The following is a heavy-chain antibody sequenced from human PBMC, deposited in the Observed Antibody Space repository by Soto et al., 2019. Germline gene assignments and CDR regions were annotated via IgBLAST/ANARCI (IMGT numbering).Heavy chain of an antibody. CDR2: ISSSSSYI. CDR3: ARVSLYGDEEYSSGWYRYYYYYMDV. Sequence: GGSLRLSCAASGFTFSSYSMNWVRQAPGKGLEWVSSISSSSSYIYYADSVKGRFTISRDNAKNSLYLQMNSLRAEDTAVYYCARVSLYGDEEYSSGWYRYYYYYMDVWGKGTTVTVSS. CDR1: GFTFSSYS. V-gene: IGHV3-21*01. D-gene: IGHD6-19*01. J-gene: IGHJ6*03.